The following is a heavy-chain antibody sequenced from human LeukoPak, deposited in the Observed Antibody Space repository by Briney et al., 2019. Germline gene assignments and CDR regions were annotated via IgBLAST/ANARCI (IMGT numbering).Heavy chain of an antibody. J-gene: IGHJ3*02. CDR3: ARHGYSSGWYGGSGDAFDI. V-gene: IGHV4-59*08. CDR2: IYYSGST. Sequence: PSETLSLTCTVSGGSISSYYWSWIRQPPGKGLEWIGYIYYSGSTNYNPPLKSRVTISVDTSKNQFSLKLSSVTAADTAVYYCARHGYSSGWYGGSGDAFDIWGQGTMVTVSS. D-gene: IGHD6-19*01. CDR1: GGSISSYY.